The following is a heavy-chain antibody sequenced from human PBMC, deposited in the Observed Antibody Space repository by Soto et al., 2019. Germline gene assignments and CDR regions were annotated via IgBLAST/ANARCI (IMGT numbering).Heavy chain of an antibody. V-gene: IGHV3-48*01. CDR1: GFTFSSYS. CDR2: ISSSSSTI. Sequence: PGGSLRLSCAASGFTFSSYSMNWVRQAPGKGLEWVSYISSSSSTIYYADSVKGRFTISRDNAKNSLYLQMNSLRAEDTAVYYCARDPTSGYCSGGSCYSDAFDIWGQGTMVTVSS. J-gene: IGHJ3*02. D-gene: IGHD2-15*01. CDR3: ARDPTSGYCSGGSCYSDAFDI.